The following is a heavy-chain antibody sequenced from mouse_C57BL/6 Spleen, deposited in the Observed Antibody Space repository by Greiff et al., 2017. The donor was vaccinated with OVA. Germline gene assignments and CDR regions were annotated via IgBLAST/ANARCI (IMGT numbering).Heavy chain of an antibody. V-gene: IGHV10-1*01. CDR3: VRPYDYDRGSFAY. Sequence: EVQGVESGGGLVQPKGSLKLSCAASGFSFNTYAMNWVRQAPGKGLEWVARIRSKSNNYATYYADSVKDRFTISRDDSESMLYLQMNNLKTEDTAMYYCVRPYDYDRGSFAYWGQGTLVTVSA. CDR1: GFSFNTYA. CDR2: IRSKSNNYAT. D-gene: IGHD2-4*01. J-gene: IGHJ3*01.